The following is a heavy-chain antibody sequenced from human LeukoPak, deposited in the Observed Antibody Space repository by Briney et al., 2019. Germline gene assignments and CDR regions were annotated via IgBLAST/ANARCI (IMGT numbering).Heavy chain of an antibody. V-gene: IGHV3-23*01. J-gene: IGHJ4*02. CDR3: AKMTGHIVVVPAANFDY. Sequence: GGSLRLSCAASGFTFSSYAMSWVRQAPGKGLEWVSAISGSGGSTYYADSVKGRFTISRDNSKNTLYLQMNSLRAEDTAVYYCAKMTGHIVVVPAANFDYWGQGTLVTVSS. CDR1: GFTFSSYA. CDR2: ISGSGGST. D-gene: IGHD2-2*01.